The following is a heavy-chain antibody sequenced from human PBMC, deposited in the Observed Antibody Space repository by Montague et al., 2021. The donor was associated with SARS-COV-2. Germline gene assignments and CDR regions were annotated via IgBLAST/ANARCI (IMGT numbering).Heavy chain of an antibody. Sequence: SETLSLTCNVSGGSISSYYWSWIRQPPGKGLEWIGYIYYSGSTNYNPSLKSRVTISVDTSKNQFSLKLSSVTAADTAVYYCARVFPRWLQFDPYFDYWGQGTLVTVSS. CDR3: ARVFPRWLQFDPYFDY. D-gene: IGHD5-24*01. V-gene: IGHV4-59*01. CDR2: IYYSGST. J-gene: IGHJ4*02. CDR1: GGSISSYY.